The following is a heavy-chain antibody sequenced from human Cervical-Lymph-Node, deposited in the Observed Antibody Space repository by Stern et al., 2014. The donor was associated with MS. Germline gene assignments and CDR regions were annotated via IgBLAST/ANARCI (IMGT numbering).Heavy chain of an antibody. D-gene: IGHD6-13*01. Sequence: QVQLVQSGAEVKKPGASVKASCKASGYTFPSYAIHWVRQAPGQRLEWMGRINTANGDTYYSEKFQGRVTFTRDTSANTAYMELFSLTSEDTTVYYCGRGQQSFDPWGQGTLVTVSA. CDR2: INTANGDT. V-gene: IGHV1-3*04. J-gene: IGHJ5*02. CDR1: GYTFPSYA. CDR3: GRGQQSFDP.